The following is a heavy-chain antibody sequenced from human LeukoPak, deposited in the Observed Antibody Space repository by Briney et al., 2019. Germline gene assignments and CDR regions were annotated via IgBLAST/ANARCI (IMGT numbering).Heavy chain of an antibody. D-gene: IGHD2-21*01. V-gene: IGHV3-21*04. Sequence: GGSLRLSCAASGFTFSNYAMSWVRQAPGKGLEWVSSISSASRTMYYDDSVKGRFTLSRDNAAPSLYLQMNSPRAQDTAVYYCARGDVRDFWGQGTLVTVSS. CDR1: GFTFSNYA. CDR3: ARGDVRDF. J-gene: IGHJ4*02. CDR2: ISSASRTM.